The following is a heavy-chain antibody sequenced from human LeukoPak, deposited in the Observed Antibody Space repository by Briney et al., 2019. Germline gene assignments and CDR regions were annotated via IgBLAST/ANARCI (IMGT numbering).Heavy chain of an antibody. Sequence: GGSLRLSCAASGFTVSSNYMGWVRQAPGKGLEWVSVLYSGGSTYYPDSVKGRFTISRDNSQNTLYLQMDSLRAEDTAVYYCARLYDSSAYGAFDIWGQGTMVTVSS. V-gene: IGHV3-66*02. J-gene: IGHJ3*02. CDR1: GFTVSSNY. CDR3: ARLYDSSAYGAFDI. D-gene: IGHD3-22*01. CDR2: LYSGGST.